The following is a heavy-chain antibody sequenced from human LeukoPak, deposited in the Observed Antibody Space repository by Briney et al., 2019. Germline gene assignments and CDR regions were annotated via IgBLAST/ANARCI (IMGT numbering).Heavy chain of an antibody. CDR1: GFTFSSYS. CDR3: ARDEAVDDAFDI. CDR2: ISSSSSYI. V-gene: IGHV3-21*01. Sequence: GGSLRLSCAASGFTFSSYSMNWVRQAPGEGLEWVSSISSSSSYIYYADSVKGRFTISRDDAKNSLYLQMNSLRAEDTAVYYCARDEAVDDAFDIWGQGTMVTVSS. D-gene: IGHD6-19*01. J-gene: IGHJ3*02.